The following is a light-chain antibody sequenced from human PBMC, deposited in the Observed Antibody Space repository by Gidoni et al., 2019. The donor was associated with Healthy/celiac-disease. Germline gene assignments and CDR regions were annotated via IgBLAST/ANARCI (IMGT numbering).Light chain of an antibody. Sequence: DIQMTQSPSTLSASVGARVTITCRASQSISSWLAWYQQKPGKAPKLLIYKASSLESGVPSRFGGSGSGTEFTLTISSLQPDDFATYYCQQYNSLITFGPXTKVDIK. CDR3: QQYNSLIT. V-gene: IGKV1-5*03. CDR2: KAS. CDR1: QSISSW. J-gene: IGKJ3*01.